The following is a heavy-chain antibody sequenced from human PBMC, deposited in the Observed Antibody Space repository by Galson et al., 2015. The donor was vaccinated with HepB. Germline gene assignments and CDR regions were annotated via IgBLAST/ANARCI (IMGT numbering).Heavy chain of an antibody. D-gene: IGHD3-9*01. CDR1: GFTFSTYA. J-gene: IGHJ4*02. V-gene: IGHV3-23*01. CDR3: AKDKNPRYDILTGYSGFVLVY. CDR2: ISGSGGST. Sequence: SLRLSCAASGFTFSTYAMSWVRQAPGKGLEWVSGISGSGGSTYYADSVKGRFTISRDNSKNTGYMQMNSLRAEDTAVYYCAKDKNPRYDILTGYSGFVLVYWGQGTLVTVSS.